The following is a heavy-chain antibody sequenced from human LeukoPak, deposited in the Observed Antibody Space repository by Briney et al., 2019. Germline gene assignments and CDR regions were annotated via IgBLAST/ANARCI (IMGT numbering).Heavy chain of an antibody. CDR3: ARGTYFDY. CDR1: GYTFTTYG. J-gene: IGHJ4*02. V-gene: IGHV1-18*01. CDR2: ISAYNGNS. Sequence: ASVKVSCTASGYTFTTYGISWVRQAPGQGLEWMGWISAYNGNSESAPNLQGRVTMTTDTTTSTAYMDLRSLRPDDTAVYYCARGTYFDYWGQGTLVTVSS.